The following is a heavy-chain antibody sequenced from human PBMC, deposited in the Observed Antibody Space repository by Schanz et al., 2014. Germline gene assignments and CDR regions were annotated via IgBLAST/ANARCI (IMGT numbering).Heavy chain of an antibody. J-gene: IGHJ4*01. CDR3: ARARGYNYGLFDY. CDR1: GFTFSSHW. V-gene: IGHV4-34*09. D-gene: IGHD5-18*01. CDR2: IHHIGST. Sequence: VQLVASGGGLVQPGGSLRLSCAASGFTFSSHWMHWVRQHPGKGLEWIGGIHHIGSTYHNPSLRSRLTMSLDTSRNHFSLRLTSVSAADTAVYYCARARGYNYGLFDYWGLGTLVTVSS.